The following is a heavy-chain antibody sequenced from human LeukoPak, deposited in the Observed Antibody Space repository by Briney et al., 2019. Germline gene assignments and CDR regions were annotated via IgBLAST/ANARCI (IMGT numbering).Heavy chain of an antibody. Sequence: SETLSLTCTVSGGSVSSGGYYWSWIRQPPGKGLEWIGRIYTSGSTNYNPSLKSRVTMSVDTSKNQFSLKLSSVTAADTAVYYCARTPGPVGTWFDPWGQGTLVTVSS. CDR3: ARTPGPVGTWFDP. V-gene: IGHV4-61*08. J-gene: IGHJ5*02. D-gene: IGHD1-26*01. CDR1: GGSVSSGGYY. CDR2: IYTSGST.